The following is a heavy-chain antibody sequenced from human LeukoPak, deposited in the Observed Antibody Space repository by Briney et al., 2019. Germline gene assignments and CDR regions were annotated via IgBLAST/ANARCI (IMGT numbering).Heavy chain of an antibody. CDR1: GFSFSSYA. Sequence: GGPLRLSCAASGFSFSSYAMHWVRQAPGKGLEWVTVISYDGSNKYYADSVKGRFTISRDNSKNTLYLQMNGMRVEDTAVYCCARSWLVLKDFDYWGQGTLVTVSS. J-gene: IGHJ4*02. V-gene: IGHV3-30-3*01. CDR3: ARSWLVLKDFDY. D-gene: IGHD6-19*01. CDR2: ISYDGSNK.